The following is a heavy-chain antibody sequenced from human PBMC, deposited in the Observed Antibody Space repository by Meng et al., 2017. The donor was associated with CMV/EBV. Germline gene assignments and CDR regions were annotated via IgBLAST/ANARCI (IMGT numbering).Heavy chain of an antibody. J-gene: IGHJ6*02. CDR1: GFTFSSYS. D-gene: IGHD2-2*01. Sequence: GGSLRLSCAASGFTFSSYSMNWVRQAPGKGLEWVSSISSSSNYIYYADSVKGRFTISRDNAKNSLYLQMNSLRAEDTAVYYCARDLKCSSTSCYYGMDVWGQGTTVTVSS. V-gene: IGHV3-21*01. CDR3: ARDLKCSSTSCYYGMDV. CDR2: ISSSSNYI.